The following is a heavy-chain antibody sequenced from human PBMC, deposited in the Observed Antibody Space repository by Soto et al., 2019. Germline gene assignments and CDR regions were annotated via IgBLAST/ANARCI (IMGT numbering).Heavy chain of an antibody. D-gene: IGHD3-10*01. CDR3: AGERHGSGGRAFDY. J-gene: IGHJ4*02. CDR1: GYTFTSYY. Sequence: QVQLVQSGAEVKKPGASVKVSCKASGYTFTSYYMHWVRQAPGQGLEWMGIINPSGGSTSYAQKFQGRVTMARDPSTSTVCRELSSLRSEDTAVYYCAGERHGSGGRAFDYWGQGTLVTVSS. V-gene: IGHV1-46*01. CDR2: INPSGGST.